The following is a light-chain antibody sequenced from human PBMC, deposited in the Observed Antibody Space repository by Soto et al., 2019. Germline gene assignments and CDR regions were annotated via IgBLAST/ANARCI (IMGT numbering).Light chain of an antibody. Sequence: EIGMTQSPATLSVSPGERATLSCRASQSVSSNLAWYQQKPGQAPRLLIYGASTRATGIPARFSGSGSGTEFTLTISSLQSEDFAVYYCQQYSNWPRTFGQGTKVEIK. CDR1: QSVSSN. V-gene: IGKV3-15*01. CDR2: GAS. J-gene: IGKJ1*01. CDR3: QQYSNWPRT.